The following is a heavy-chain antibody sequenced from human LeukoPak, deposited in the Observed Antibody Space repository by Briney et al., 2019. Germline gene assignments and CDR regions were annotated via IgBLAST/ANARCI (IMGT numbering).Heavy chain of an antibody. CDR1: GFTFSKYA. V-gene: IGHV3-23*01. Sequence: PGGSLRLSCAASGFTFSKYAISWVRQAPGKGLEWVSGISGSGSSTYYADSVKGQFTISRDNSKNMVYLQMNSLRAEDTAIYYCAKESGYDSTYQFDYWGPGTLVTVSS. CDR2: ISGSGSST. CDR3: AKESGYDSTYQFDY. J-gene: IGHJ4*02. D-gene: IGHD5-12*01.